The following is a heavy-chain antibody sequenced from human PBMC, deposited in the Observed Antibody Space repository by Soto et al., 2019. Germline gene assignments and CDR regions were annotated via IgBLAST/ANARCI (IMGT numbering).Heavy chain of an antibody. CDR2: INPSGGST. Sequence: VQLVQSGDEVKKPGASVKVSCKASGYTFTSYYMHWVRQAPGQGLEWMGIINPSGGSTSYAQKFQGRVNMTRDTSTSTVYMELSSLRSEDTAVYYCASAPWVGTNFDYWGQGTLVTVSS. CDR3: ASAPWVGTNFDY. CDR1: GYTFTSYY. D-gene: IGHD2-21*02. V-gene: IGHV1-46*01. J-gene: IGHJ4*02.